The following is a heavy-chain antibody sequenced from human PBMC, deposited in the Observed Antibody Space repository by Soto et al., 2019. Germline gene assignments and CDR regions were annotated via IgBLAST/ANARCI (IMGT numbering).Heavy chain of an antibody. Sequence: QVQLVESGGGLVQPGRSLRLSCAASGFTFSSYAMHWVRQAPGKGLEWVAVISYDGSNKYYADSVKGRFTISRDNSKNTLYLQMNSLRAEDTAVYYCARLAAAGPYFDYWGQGTLVTVSS. D-gene: IGHD6-13*01. J-gene: IGHJ4*02. V-gene: IGHV3-30-3*01. CDR2: ISYDGSNK. CDR3: ARLAAAGPYFDY. CDR1: GFTFSSYA.